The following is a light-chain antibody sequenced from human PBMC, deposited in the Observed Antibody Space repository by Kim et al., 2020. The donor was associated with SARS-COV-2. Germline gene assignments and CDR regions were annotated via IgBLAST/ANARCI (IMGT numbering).Light chain of an antibody. CDR1: PGVGCDY. Sequence: FPRERTAPSSRARPGVGCDYAARYQHRPGQAPRLLISGASSRATEVPDRVTGSGSGTDFTLTITRLGPEEFAVYYCQKYSRSPGTFGQGTKVDIK. V-gene: IGKV3-20*01. CDR2: GAS. CDR3: QKYSRSPGT. J-gene: IGKJ1*01.